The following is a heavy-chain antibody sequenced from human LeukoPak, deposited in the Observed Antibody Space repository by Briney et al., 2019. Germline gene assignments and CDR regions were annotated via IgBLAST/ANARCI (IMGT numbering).Heavy chain of an antibody. J-gene: IGHJ1*01. V-gene: IGHV1-8*02. D-gene: IGHD3-22*01. CDR1: GGTFSSYA. CDR3: ARRQESYDSSGYQKPRAEYSQH. CDR2: MNPNSGNT. Sequence: ASVKVSCKASGGTFSSYAINWVRQATGQGLEWMGWMNPNSGNTGYAQKFQGRVTMTRNTSTSTAYMELSSLRSEDTAVYYCARRQESYDSSGYQKPRAEYSQHWGQGTLVTVSS.